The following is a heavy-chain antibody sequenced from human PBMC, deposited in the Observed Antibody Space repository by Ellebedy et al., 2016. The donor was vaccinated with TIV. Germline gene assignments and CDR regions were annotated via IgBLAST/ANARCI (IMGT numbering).Heavy chain of an antibody. D-gene: IGHD3-9*01. CDR3: AREMGYDTLTGNYGMDV. Sequence: MPSETLSLTCTVSGGSISSGGYYWSWIRQLPGKGLEWIGYISYSRSTYYNPSLRSRVTISVDTSKNQFSLKLRSVTAADTAVYYCAREMGYDTLTGNYGMDVWGQGTTVTVSS. V-gene: IGHV4-31*03. CDR2: ISYSRST. CDR1: GGSISSGGYY. J-gene: IGHJ6*02.